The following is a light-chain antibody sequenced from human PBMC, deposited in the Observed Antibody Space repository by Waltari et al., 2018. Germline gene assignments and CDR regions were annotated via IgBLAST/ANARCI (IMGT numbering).Light chain of an antibody. Sequence: EIVLTQSPGTLSLSPVAGATVSCRASESISRYLTWYQQKPGRAPRPLIYAASSRATGIPDRFSGSGSGTDFSLTISRLEPEDFAVYYCQHHLRLPATFGQGTKVEI. V-gene: IGKV3-20*01. J-gene: IGKJ1*01. CDR1: ESISRY. CDR2: AAS. CDR3: QHHLRLPAT.